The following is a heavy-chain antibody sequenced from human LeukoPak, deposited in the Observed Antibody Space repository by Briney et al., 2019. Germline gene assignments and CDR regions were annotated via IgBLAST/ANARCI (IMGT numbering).Heavy chain of an antibody. CDR2: ISSNGGST. J-gene: IGHJ6*02. V-gene: IGHV3-64*01. CDR3: ARDYEDRYCSGGSCSDYYYYGMDV. CDR1: GFTFSSYA. Sequence: PGGSLRLSCAASGFTFSSYAMHWVRQAPGKGLEYVSAISSNGGSTYYANSVKGRFTISRDNSKNTLYLQMGSLRAEDMAVYYCARDYEDRYCSGGSCSDYYYYGMDVWGQGTTVTVSS. D-gene: IGHD2-15*01.